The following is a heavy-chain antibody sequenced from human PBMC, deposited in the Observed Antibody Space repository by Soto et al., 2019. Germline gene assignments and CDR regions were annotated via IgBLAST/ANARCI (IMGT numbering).Heavy chain of an antibody. D-gene: IGHD2-21*01. J-gene: IGHJ4*02. V-gene: IGHV1-18*01. Sequence: QVQWVQSGGEVKKPGASVKVSCKASGYRFSRYGINWVRQAPGQGLEWMGWISTYDGNTHYAQKFQGRVTMTIDKSTNTAYLALRSLKSDDTAVYYCARDEEDANLMIVVLPGDYWGQGTLVSVSS. CDR3: ARDEEDANLMIVVLPGDY. CDR1: GYRFSRYG. CDR2: ISTYDGNT.